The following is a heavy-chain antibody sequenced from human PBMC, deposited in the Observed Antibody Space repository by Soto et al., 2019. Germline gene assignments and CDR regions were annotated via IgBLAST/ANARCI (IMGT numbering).Heavy chain of an antibody. CDR2: ISASGRST. J-gene: IGHJ4*02. Sequence: PGGSLRLSCTASGFTFSNSAMTWVRQAPGKGLEWVSIISASGRSTYHAASVKGRFTIPRDNSKDTLYLQMTRLRAEDTATYYCAKEGQWLDVYLESWGQGTQVTVYS. V-gene: IGHV3-23*01. CDR3: AKEGQWLDVYLES. D-gene: IGHD6-19*01. CDR1: GFTFSNSA.